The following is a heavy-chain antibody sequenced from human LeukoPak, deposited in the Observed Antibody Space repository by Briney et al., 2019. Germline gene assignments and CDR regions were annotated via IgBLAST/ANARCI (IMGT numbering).Heavy chain of an antibody. CDR3: ARDNGAIRAYYYHGMDV. J-gene: IGHJ6*02. Sequence: SETLSLTCAVSGGSISSRNWWSWVRQPPGKGLEWIGEIYLSGSINYNPSLKSRVTISVDKSKNQLSLRLTSVTAADTAVCYCARDNGAIRAYYYHGMDVWGQGTTVTVSS. V-gene: IGHV4-4*02. CDR1: GGSISSRNW. CDR2: IYLSGSI. D-gene: IGHD2-8*01.